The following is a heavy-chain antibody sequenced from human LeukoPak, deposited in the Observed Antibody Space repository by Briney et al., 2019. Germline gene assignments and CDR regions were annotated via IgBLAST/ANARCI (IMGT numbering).Heavy chain of an antibody. J-gene: IGHJ3*01. V-gene: IGHV4-38-2*01. CDR2: IYYTGTT. CDR1: GYSISSGYY. CDR3: ARIPYYYDSTAPRWAFDV. Sequence: SETLSLTCAVSGYSISSGYYWGWVRQPPGKGLEWVASIYYTGTTYYNPSLKSRLTISVDTSKSQFSLGLSSVTAADTAVYYCARIPYYYDSTAPRWAFDVWDQGTMVTVSS. D-gene: IGHD3-22*01.